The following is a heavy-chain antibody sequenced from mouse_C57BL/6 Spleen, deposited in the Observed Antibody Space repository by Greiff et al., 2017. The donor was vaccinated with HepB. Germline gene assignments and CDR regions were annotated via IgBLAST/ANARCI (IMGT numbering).Heavy chain of an antibody. CDR2: ISDGGSYT. J-gene: IGHJ4*01. V-gene: IGHV5-4*01. CDR3: AREEKLTGTFGGAMDY. Sequence: DVQLQESGGGLVKPGGSLKLSCAASGFTFSSYAMSWVRQTPEKRLEWVATISDGGSYTYYPDNVKGRFTISRDNAKNNLYLQMSHLKSEDTAMYYCAREEKLTGTFGGAMDYWGQGTSVTVSS. CDR1: GFTFSSYA. D-gene: IGHD4-1*01.